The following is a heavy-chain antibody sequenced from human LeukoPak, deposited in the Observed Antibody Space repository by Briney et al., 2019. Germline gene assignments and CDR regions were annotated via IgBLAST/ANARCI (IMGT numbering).Heavy chain of an antibody. CDR1: GASISSGSYF. CDR2: IYNSGSA. Sequence: SETLSLTCTVSGASISSGSYFWSWIRQHPGKGLEWIGYIYNSGSAYYNPSLKGRVTISGDTSKNQFSLKLSSVTAADTAVFYCARRSQTTAGRGIDYWGQGTLVTVSS. D-gene: IGHD6-13*01. J-gene: IGHJ4*02. V-gene: IGHV4-31*03. CDR3: ARRSQTTAGRGIDY.